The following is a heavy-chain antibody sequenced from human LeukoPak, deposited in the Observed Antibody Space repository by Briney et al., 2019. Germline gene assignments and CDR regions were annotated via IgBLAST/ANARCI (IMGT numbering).Heavy chain of an antibody. CDR3: AKEGGYNYGYPFDY. J-gene: IGHJ4*02. CDR1: GDSISNYY. CDR2: IYYSGTT. D-gene: IGHD5-18*01. V-gene: IGHV4-59*01. Sequence: PSETLSLTCTVSGDSISNYYWSWIRQPPGKGLEWIGYIYYSGTTNYNPSLKSRVTISVDTSKNQFSLKLSSVTAADTAVYYCAKEGGYNYGYPFDYWGQGTLVTVSS.